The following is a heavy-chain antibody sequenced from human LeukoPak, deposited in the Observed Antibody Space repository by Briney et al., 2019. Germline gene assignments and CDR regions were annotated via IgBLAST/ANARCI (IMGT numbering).Heavy chain of an antibody. Sequence: PSETLSLTCTVSGGSISSSSYYWGWIRQPPGKGLEWIGSIYYSGSTYYNPSLKSRVTISVDTSKNQFSLKLSSVTAADTAVYYCARAPYRPLRNSMVRGVIMSYFDYWGQGTLVTVSS. CDR1: GGSISSSSYY. CDR3: ARAPYRPLRNSMVRGVIMSYFDY. D-gene: IGHD3-10*01. J-gene: IGHJ4*02. V-gene: IGHV4-39*07. CDR2: IYYSGST.